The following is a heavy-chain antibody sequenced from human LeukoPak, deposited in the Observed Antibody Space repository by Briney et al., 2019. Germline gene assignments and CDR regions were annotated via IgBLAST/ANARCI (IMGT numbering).Heavy chain of an antibody. CDR3: ARTYYYDSSGYYFDY. CDR2: IIPIFDTG. J-gene: IGHJ4*02. CDR1: GYTFSSYA. Sequence: GASVKVSCKASGYTFSSYAISWVRQAPGQGLEWMGGIIPIFDTGNYAQKFQGRLTITADESTSTAYRELSSLRSEDTAVYYCARTYYYDSSGYYFDYWGQGTLVTVSS. V-gene: IGHV1-69*13. D-gene: IGHD3-22*01.